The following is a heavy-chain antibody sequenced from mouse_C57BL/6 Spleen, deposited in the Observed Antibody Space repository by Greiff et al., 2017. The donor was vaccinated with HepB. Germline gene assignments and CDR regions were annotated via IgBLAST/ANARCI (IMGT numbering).Heavy chain of an antibody. J-gene: IGHJ2*01. D-gene: IGHD1-1*01. V-gene: IGHV1-63*01. CDR3: ARGAYYGSSYYFDY. CDR1: GYTFTNYW. Sequence: QVQLQQSGAELVRPGTSVKMSCKASGYTFTNYWIGWAKQRPGHGLEWIGDIYPGGGYTNYNEKFKGKATLTADKSSSTAYMQFSSLTSEDSAIYYCARGAYYGSSYYFDYWGQGTTLTVSS. CDR2: IYPGGGYT.